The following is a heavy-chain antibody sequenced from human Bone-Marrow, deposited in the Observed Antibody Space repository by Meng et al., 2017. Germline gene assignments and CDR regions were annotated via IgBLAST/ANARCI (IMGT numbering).Heavy chain of an antibody. CDR1: GGSFSGYY. J-gene: IGHJ4*02. V-gene: IGHV4-34*01. Sequence: QGTPQAWGAGLLTPSETLSLTCAVYGGSFSGYYWSWIRQPPGKGLEWIGEINHSGSTNYNPSLKSRVTISVDTSKNQFSLKLSSVTAADTAVYYCAGISYYYGSGSYYKSYYFDYWGQGTLVTVSS. CDR2: INHSGST. CDR3: AGISYYYGSGSYYKSYYFDY. D-gene: IGHD3-10*01.